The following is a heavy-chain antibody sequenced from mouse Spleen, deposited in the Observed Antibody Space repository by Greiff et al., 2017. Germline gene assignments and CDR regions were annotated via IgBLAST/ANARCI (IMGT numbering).Heavy chain of an antibody. J-gene: IGHJ1*01. CDR3: ARYGNYVYFDV. CDR1: GFTFTDYY. CDR2: IRNKANGYTT. D-gene: IGHD2-1*01. Sequence: EVKVVESGGGLVQPGGSLSLSCAASGFTFTDYYMSWVRQPPGKALEWLGFIRNKANGYTTEYSASVKGRFTISRDNSQSILYLQMNALRAEDSATYYCARYGNYVYFDVWGAGTTVTVSS. V-gene: IGHV7-3*01.